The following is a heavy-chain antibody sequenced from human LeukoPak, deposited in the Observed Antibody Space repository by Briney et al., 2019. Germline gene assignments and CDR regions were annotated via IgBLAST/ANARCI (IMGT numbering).Heavy chain of an antibody. V-gene: IGHV3-30-3*01. Sequence: PGGSLRLSCAASGFTFSSYAMHWVRRAPGKGLEWVAVISYDGSNKYYADSVKGRFTISRDNSKNTLYLQMNSLRAEDTAVYYCARAAYPYCSSTSCYLDYWGQGTLVTVSS. CDR3: ARAAYPYCSSTSCYLDY. CDR1: GFTFSSYA. D-gene: IGHD2-2*01. J-gene: IGHJ4*02. CDR2: ISYDGSNK.